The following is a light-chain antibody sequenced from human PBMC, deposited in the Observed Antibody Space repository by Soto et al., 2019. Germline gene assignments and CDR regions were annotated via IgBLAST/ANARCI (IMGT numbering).Light chain of an antibody. V-gene: IGKV3-11*01. CDR3: QQRFNWPLLT. Sequence: EIVLTQSPATLSLSPGESATLSCRASQSVRRHLAWYQQKPGQAPRLVIYDSSNRAIGIPARFSGSGSGTDFTLTISGLAPEDFAVYYCQQRFNWPLLTFGGGTKVDIK. J-gene: IGKJ4*02. CDR2: DSS. CDR1: QSVRRH.